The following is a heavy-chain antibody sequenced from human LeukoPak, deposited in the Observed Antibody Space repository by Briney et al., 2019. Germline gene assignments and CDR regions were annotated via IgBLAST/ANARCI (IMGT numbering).Heavy chain of an antibody. CDR2: ISAYNGNT. CDR1: GYTFTGYY. Sequence: ASVKVSCKASGYTFTGYYMHWVRQAPGQGLEWMGWISAYNGNTNYAQKLQGRVTMTTDTSTSTAYMELRSLRSDDTAVYYCARYGSHYFDYWGQGTLVTVSS. J-gene: IGHJ4*02. D-gene: IGHD4-17*01. CDR3: ARYGSHYFDY. V-gene: IGHV1-18*04.